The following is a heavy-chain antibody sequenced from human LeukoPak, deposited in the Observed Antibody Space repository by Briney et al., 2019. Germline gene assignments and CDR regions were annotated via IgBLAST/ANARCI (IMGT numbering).Heavy chain of an antibody. V-gene: IGHV3-66*01. Sequence: GGSLRLSRAASGFTVSSNYMSWVRQAPGKGLEWVSVIYSGGNTYYADSVKGRFTISRDNSKNTLYLQMSSLRAEDTGVYYCASNDYGDYVLDYWGQGTLVTVSS. CDR1: GFTVSSNY. J-gene: IGHJ4*02. D-gene: IGHD4-17*01. CDR3: ASNDYGDYVLDY. CDR2: IYSGGNT.